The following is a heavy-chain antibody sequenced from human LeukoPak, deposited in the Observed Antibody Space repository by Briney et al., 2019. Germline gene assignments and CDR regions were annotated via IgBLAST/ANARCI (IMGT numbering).Heavy chain of an antibody. CDR2: VLEDGRYQ. CDR1: GFTFSNYM. Sequence: GKSLRLSCAASGFTFSNYMMHWVRQAPGKGLDWVAVVLEDGRYQYYADSVKGRFTISRDNSKNTLYLQMNSLRAEDTAVYYCAKSPMIVVAKGYDFDYWGQGTLVTVSS. CDR3: AKSPMIVVAKGYDFDY. J-gene: IGHJ4*02. V-gene: IGHV3-30*18. D-gene: IGHD3-22*01.